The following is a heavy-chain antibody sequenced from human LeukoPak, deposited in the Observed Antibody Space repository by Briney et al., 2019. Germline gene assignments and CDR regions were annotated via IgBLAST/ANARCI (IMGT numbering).Heavy chain of an antibody. Sequence: GASVKVSCKASGYTLTSYAMHWVRQAPGQRLEWMGWINAGNGNTKYSQKFQGRVTITRDTSASTAYMELSSLRSEDTAVYYCAREEIHSSGWSERFDYWGQGTLVTVSS. V-gene: IGHV1-3*01. CDR3: AREEIHSSGWSERFDY. J-gene: IGHJ4*02. D-gene: IGHD6-19*01. CDR1: GYTLTSYA. CDR2: INAGNGNT.